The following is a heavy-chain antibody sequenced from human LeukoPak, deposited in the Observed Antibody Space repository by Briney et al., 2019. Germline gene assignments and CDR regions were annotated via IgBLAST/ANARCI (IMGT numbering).Heavy chain of an antibody. CDR1: GFTFSSYW. CDR3: ARQTWELSDAFDI. CDR2: IKQDGSEK. Sequence: PVGSLRLSCAASGFTFSSYWMSWVRQAPGKGLEWVANIKQDGSEKYYVDSVKGRFTISRDNAKNSLYLQMNSLRAEDTAVYYCARQTWELSDAFDIWGQGTMVTVSS. V-gene: IGHV3-7*01. J-gene: IGHJ3*02. D-gene: IGHD1-26*01.